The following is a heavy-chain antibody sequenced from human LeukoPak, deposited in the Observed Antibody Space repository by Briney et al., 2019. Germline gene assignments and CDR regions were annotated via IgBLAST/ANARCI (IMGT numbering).Heavy chain of an antibody. Sequence: GGSLRLSCAASGFTFDDYGMSWVRQAPGKGLEWVSGINWNGGSTGYADSMKGRFTISRDNAKNSLYLQMNSLRVGDTAIYYCAREEYQVLLDWGQGILVTVAS. CDR2: INWNGGST. J-gene: IGHJ4*02. V-gene: IGHV3-20*04. CDR1: GFTFDDYG. CDR3: AREEYQVLLD. D-gene: IGHD2-15*01.